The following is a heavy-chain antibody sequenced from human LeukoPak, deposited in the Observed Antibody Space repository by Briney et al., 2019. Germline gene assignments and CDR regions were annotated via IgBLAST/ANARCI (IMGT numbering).Heavy chain of an antibody. Sequence: GGSLRLSCAASGFTFSDYYMSWIRQAPGKGLEWVSYISSSGSTIYYADSVKGRFTISRDNAKNSLYLQMNSLRAEDTAVYYCAKDLASGRAHYFDYWGQGTLVTVSS. CDR1: GFTFSDYY. J-gene: IGHJ4*02. D-gene: IGHD6-13*01. CDR3: AKDLASGRAHYFDY. V-gene: IGHV3-11*01. CDR2: ISSSGSTI.